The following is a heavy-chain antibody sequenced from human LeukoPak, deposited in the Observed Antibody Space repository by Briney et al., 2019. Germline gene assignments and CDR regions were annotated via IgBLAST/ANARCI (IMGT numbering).Heavy chain of an antibody. CDR2: TYYRSKWYN. Sequence: SQTLSLTCAISGDSVSSNSAAWNWIRQSPSRGLEWLGRTYYRSKWYNDYAVSVKSRITINPDTSKNHFSLQLNSVTPEDTAVYYCARVGKRMATAGDYYFYMDVWGKGTTVTISS. J-gene: IGHJ6*03. CDR1: GDSVSSNSAA. V-gene: IGHV6-1*01. D-gene: IGHD6-13*01. CDR3: ARVGKRMATAGDYYFYMDV.